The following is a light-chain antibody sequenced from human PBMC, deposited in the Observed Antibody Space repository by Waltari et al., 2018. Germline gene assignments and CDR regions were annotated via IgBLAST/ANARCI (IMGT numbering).Light chain of an antibody. CDR3: HQHYTTPWT. Sequence: DIAMTQSPDSLAVSLGERATINCKSSRNVLSTDNNKNYLTWYQQKPGQPPQLLISWASTRESGVPDRFIGSGSGTDFTLTISSLQAEDVAVYYCHQHYTTPWTFGQGTQVEL. V-gene: IGKV4-1*01. CDR2: WAS. CDR1: RNVLSTDNNKNY. J-gene: IGKJ1*01.